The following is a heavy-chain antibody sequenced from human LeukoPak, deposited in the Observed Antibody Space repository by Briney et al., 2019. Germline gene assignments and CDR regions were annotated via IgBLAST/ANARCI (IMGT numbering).Heavy chain of an antibody. Sequence: PSETLSLTCTVSGGSISSYYWSWIRQPPGKGLEWIGYIYYSGSTNYNPSLKSRVTISVDTSKNQFSLKLSSVTAADTAVYYCARGSTPTFFGYWGQGTLVTVSS. CDR2: IYYSGST. J-gene: IGHJ4*02. CDR3: ARGSTPTFFGY. V-gene: IGHV4-59*01. CDR1: GGSISSYY. D-gene: IGHD2-15*01.